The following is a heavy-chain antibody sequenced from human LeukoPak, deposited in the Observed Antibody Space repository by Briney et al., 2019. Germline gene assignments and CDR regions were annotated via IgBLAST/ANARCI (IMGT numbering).Heavy chain of an antibody. V-gene: IGHV4-4*02. CDR3: ARGAYDSSGYYYGYFDY. J-gene: IGHJ4*02. Sequence: KPSGTLSLTCAVSGGSISSSNWWSWVRQPPGKELEWIGEIYHSGSTNYNPSLKSRVTISVDKSKNQFSLKLSSVTAADTAVYYCARGAYDSSGYYYGYFDYWGQGTLVTVSS. CDR1: GGSISSSNW. CDR2: IYHSGST. D-gene: IGHD3-22*01.